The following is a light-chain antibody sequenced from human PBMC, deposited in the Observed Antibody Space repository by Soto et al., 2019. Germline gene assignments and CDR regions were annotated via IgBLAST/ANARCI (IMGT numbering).Light chain of an antibody. CDR3: SSYTSSSNYV. CDR2: EVS. J-gene: IGLJ1*01. Sequence: QSALAQPPSASWSPGQSITISCTGTSSDVGGYNYVSWYQQHPGKAPKLMIYEVSNRPSGVSNRFSGSKSGNTASLTISGLQAEEEADYYCSSYTSSSNYVFGTGTKVTVL. V-gene: IGLV2-14*01. CDR1: SSDVGGYNY.